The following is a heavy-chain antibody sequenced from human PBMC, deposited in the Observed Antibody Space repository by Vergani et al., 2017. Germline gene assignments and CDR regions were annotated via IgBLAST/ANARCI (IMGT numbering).Heavy chain of an antibody. J-gene: IGHJ6*03. V-gene: IGHV1-69*01. CDR2: IIPIFGTA. CDR3: ARETAYCGGDCYGPRNYYYYYMDV. Sequence: QVQLVQSGAEVKKPGSSVKVSCKASGGTFSSYAISWVRQAPGQGLEWMGGIIPIFGTANYAQQFQGRVTITADESTSTAYMELGSLRSEDTAVYYCARETAYCGGDCYGPRNYYYYYMDVWGKGTTVTVSS. CDR1: GGTFSSYA. D-gene: IGHD2-21*01.